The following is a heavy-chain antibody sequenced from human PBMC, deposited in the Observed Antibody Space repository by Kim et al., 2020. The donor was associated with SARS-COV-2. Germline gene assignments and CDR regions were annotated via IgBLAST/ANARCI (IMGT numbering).Heavy chain of an antibody. D-gene: IGHD3-22*01. CDR2: MSNSGITT. CDR3: VKSSRDTDTYYNFDY. J-gene: IGHJ4*02. V-gene: IGHV3-23*01. Sequence: GGSLRLSCAASGFTFDSSSMSWVRQAPGKGLEWVSVMSNSGITTFYADSVRGRFTSSRDNSKNTRYLQMNSLRDEDTAVYYCVKSSRDTDTYYNFDYWGQGPLVTVSS. CDR1: GFTFDSSS.